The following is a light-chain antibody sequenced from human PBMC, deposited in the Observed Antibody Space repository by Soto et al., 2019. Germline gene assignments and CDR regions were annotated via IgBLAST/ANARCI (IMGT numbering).Light chain of an antibody. CDR2: AAS. J-gene: IGKJ2*01. Sequence: DIQMTQSPSSLSASVGDRVTITCRAGQSISGYLNWYQQKPGRAPKLLIYAASSLHSGVPSRFSGSGSGTDFTLTVSNLQPEDFATYYCQQLNSYPYTFGQGTKLEIK. CDR3: QQLNSYPYT. V-gene: IGKV1-39*01. CDR1: QSISGY.